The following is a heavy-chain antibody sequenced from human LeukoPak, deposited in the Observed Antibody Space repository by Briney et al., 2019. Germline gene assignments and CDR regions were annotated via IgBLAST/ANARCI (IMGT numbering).Heavy chain of an antibody. CDR2: ISYDGSNK. V-gene: IGHV3-30-3*01. D-gene: IGHD1-14*01. J-gene: IGHJ4*02. CDR3: AREMREPS. Sequence: GRSLRLSCAASGFTFSSYAMHWVRQAPGKGLEWVAVISYDGSNKYYADSVKGRFTISRDNAKNSLYLQMNSLRAEDTAVYYCAREMREPSWGQGTLVTVSS. CDR1: GFTFSSYA.